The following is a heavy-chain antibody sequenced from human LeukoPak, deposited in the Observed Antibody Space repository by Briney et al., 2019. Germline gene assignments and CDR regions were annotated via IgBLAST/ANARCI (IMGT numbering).Heavy chain of an antibody. D-gene: IGHD2-2*01. V-gene: IGHV1-2*02. CDR3: ARYCSTATCSEGDVY. CDR1: GYTFTSYG. Sequence: ASVTVSCKASGYTFTSYGISWVRQAPGQGLEWMGWNNPNSGDTKYAQKFQGRVTMTRDTSISTAYMELNSLRSDDTAVYYCARYCSTATCSEGDVYWGQGTLVTVSS. CDR2: NNPNSGDT. J-gene: IGHJ4*02.